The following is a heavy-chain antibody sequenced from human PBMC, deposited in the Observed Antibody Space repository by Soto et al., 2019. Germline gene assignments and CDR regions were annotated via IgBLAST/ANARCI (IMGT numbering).Heavy chain of an antibody. D-gene: IGHD4-4*01. V-gene: IGHV3-13*01. CDR2: IGTAGDT. J-gene: IGHJ6*03. CDR1: GFTFSSYD. Sequence: HPGGSLRLSCAASGFTFSSYDMHWVRQATGKGLEWVSAIGTAGDTYYPGSVKGRFTISRENAKNSLYLQMNSLRAGDTAVYYCARGNYPPYYYYYYMDVWGKGTTVTVSS. CDR3: ARGNYPPYYYYYYMDV.